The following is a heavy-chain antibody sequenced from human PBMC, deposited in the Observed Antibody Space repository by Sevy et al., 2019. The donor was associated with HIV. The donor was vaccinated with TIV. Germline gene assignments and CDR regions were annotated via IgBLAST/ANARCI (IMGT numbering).Heavy chain of an antibody. D-gene: IGHD3-22*01. CDR3: AKDQSFYYDSYFDY. CDR2: ISYDGSDK. Sequence: GGSLRLSCAASAFTFSSFGMHWVRQAPGKGLEWVAVISYDGSDKYYADSVKGRFTISRDNSKNTLYLQMNSLRAEDTAVYYCAKDQSFYYDSYFDYWGQGILVNVS. J-gene: IGHJ4*02. V-gene: IGHV3-30*18. CDR1: AFTFSSFG.